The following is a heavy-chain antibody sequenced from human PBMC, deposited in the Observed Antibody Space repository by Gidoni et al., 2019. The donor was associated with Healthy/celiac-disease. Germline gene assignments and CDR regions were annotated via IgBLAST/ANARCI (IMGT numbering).Heavy chain of an antibody. D-gene: IGHD3-3*01. CDR1: GYTFTGYY. V-gene: IGHV1-2*02. Sequence: QVQLVQSGAEVKKPGASVKVSCKASGYTFTGYYMHWVRQAPGQGLEWMGWINPNSGGTNYAQKFQGRVTMTRDTSISTAYMKLSRLRSDDTAVYYCARGTIDFWSGYWIDYWGQGTLVTVSS. CDR3: ARGTIDFWSGYWIDY. CDR2: INPNSGGT. J-gene: IGHJ4*02.